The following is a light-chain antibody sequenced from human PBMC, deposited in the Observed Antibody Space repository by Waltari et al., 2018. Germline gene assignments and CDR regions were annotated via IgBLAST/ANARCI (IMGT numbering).Light chain of an antibody. CDR1: QSVGSNF. Sequence: EIVLTQSPGTLSLSPGERATLSCRASQSVGSNFLAWYQQKPGQAPRLVIFDASNRATGIPDRFSRSGSGTDFTLTISRMEPEDFAMYYCLHYHDSPHTFGPGTTVDIK. J-gene: IGKJ3*01. CDR2: DAS. CDR3: LHYHDSPHT. V-gene: IGKV3-20*01.